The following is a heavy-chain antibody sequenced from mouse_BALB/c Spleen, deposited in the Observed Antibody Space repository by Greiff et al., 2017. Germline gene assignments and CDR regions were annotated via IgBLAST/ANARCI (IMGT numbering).Heavy chain of an antibody. CDR1: GYSFTSYW. V-gene: IGHV1-5*01. CDR3: TRTYYYGSSPWFAY. CDR2: IYPGNSDT. D-gene: IGHD1-1*01. J-gene: IGHJ3*01. Sequence: EVQLVESGTVLARPGASVKMSCKASGYSFTSYWMHWVKQRPGQGLEWIGAIYPGNSDTSYNQKFKGKAKLTAVTSASTAYMELSSLTNEDSAVYYCTRTYYYGSSPWFAYWGQGTLVTVSA.